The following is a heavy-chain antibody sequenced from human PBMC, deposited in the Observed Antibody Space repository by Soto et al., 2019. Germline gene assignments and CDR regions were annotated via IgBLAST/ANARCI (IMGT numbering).Heavy chain of an antibody. J-gene: IGHJ4*02. CDR1: GYTLPNYS. CDR2: INPGTGYT. Sequence: QVQFVQSGAEVKKPGASVRLSCKPSGYTLPNYSIQWVRQAAGQGLQWLGWINPGTGYTECSQRFQGRLTLTMDNSATTFYMDLTSLTSEDTAVYFCTRDLNGGNPFDYWGQGTLVTVSS. CDR3: TRDLNGGNPFDY. D-gene: IGHD2-8*01. V-gene: IGHV1-3*01.